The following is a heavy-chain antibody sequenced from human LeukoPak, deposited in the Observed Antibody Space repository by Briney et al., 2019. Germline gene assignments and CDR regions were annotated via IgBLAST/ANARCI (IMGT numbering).Heavy chain of an antibody. D-gene: IGHD3-3*01. V-gene: IGHV4-59*12. Sequence: PSETLSLTCTVSGGSISSYYWSWIRQPPGKGLEWIGYIYYSGSTNYNPSLESRVTISVDTSKNQFSLKLSSVTAADTAVYYCARGITIFGVVRLYNWFDPWGQGTLVTVSS. CDR3: ARGITIFGVVRLYNWFDP. CDR2: IYYSGST. J-gene: IGHJ5*02. CDR1: GGSISSYY.